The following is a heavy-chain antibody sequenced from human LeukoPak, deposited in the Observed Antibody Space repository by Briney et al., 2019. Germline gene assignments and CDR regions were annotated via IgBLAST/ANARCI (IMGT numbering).Heavy chain of an antibody. V-gene: IGHV1-8*02. CDR3: ARVHKLERFLYYYYYYMDV. D-gene: IGHD1-1*01. CDR2: MNPNSGYT. CDR1: GGTFSSYA. Sequence: ASVKVSCKASGGTFSSYAISWVRQAPGQGLEWMGWMNPNSGYTGYAQKFQGRVTMTRNTSISTAYMELSSLRSEDTAVYYCARVHKLERFLYYYYYYMDVWGKGTTVTVSS. J-gene: IGHJ6*03.